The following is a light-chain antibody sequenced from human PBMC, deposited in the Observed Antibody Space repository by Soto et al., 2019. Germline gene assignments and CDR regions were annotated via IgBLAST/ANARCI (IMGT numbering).Light chain of an antibody. V-gene: IGLV2-11*01. CDR3: CSYAGSYTWV. CDR1: SSDVGGYNY. CDR2: DVS. Sequence: QSALTQPRSVSGSPGQSVTISCTGTSSDVGGYNYASWYQHHPGKAPKLMIYDVSKRPSGVPDRFSGSRSGNTASLTISGLQAEDEADYYCCSYAGSYTWVFGGGTKVTVL. J-gene: IGLJ2*01.